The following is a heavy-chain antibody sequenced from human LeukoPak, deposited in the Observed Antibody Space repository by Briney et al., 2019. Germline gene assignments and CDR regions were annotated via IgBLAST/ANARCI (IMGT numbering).Heavy chain of an antibody. CDR1: GFTFDDYG. CDR2: INWNGGST. V-gene: IGHV3-20*04. CDR3: ARRHTTNWYNWFDP. Sequence: GGSLRLSCAASGFTFDDYGMSWVRQAPGKGLEWVSDINWNGGSTDYADSVKGRFTISRDNAKNSLYLHMSSLRDEDTAFYYCARRHTTNWYNWFDPWAQGTLVIVSS. D-gene: IGHD1-1*01. J-gene: IGHJ5*02.